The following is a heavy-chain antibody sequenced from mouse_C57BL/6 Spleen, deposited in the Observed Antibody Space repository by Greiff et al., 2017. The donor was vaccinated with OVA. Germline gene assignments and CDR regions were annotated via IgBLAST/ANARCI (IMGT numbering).Heavy chain of an antibody. J-gene: IGHJ2*01. CDR1: GYTFTSYW. CDR3: ARPYGSSIYYFDY. Sequence: QVHVKQPGAELVKPGASVKLSCKASGYTFTSYWMQWVKQRPGQGLEWIGEIDPSDSYTNYNQKFKGKATLTVDTSSSTAYMQLSSLTSEDSAVYYCARPYGSSIYYFDYWGQGTTLTVSS. D-gene: IGHD1-1*01. CDR2: IDPSDSYT. V-gene: IGHV1-50*01.